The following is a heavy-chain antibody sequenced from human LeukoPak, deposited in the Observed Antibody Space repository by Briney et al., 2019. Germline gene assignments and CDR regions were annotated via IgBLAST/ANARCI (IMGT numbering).Heavy chain of an antibody. V-gene: IGHV3-30*04. CDR2: ISYDGSNK. Sequence: GRSLRLSCAASGFTFSSYAMDWVHQAPGKGLEWVAVISYDGSNKYYADSVKGRFTISRDNSKNTLFLQLNSLRAEDTAVYYCARADNYYDSSGYYEWGQGTLVTVSS. D-gene: IGHD3-22*01. CDR1: GFTFSSYA. J-gene: IGHJ4*02. CDR3: ARADNYYDSSGYYE.